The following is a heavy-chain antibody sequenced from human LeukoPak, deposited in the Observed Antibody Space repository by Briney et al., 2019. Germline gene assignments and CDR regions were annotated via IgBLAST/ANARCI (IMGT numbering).Heavy chain of an antibody. J-gene: IGHJ5*02. V-gene: IGHV1-69*05. D-gene: IGHD1-26*01. Sequence: ASVKVSCKASGGTFSSYAISWVRQAPGQGLEWMGGIIPIFGTANYAQKFQGRVTITTDESTSTAYMELSSLRSEDTAVYYCYRGVVGATGEDLWGQGTLVTVSS. CDR2: IIPIFGTA. CDR3: YRGVVGATGEDL. CDR1: GGTFSSYA.